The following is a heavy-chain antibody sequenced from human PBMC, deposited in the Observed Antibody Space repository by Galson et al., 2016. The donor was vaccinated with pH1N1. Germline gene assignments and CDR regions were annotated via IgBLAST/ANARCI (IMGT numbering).Heavy chain of an antibody. J-gene: IGHJ3*02. CDR3: ARQNDYGDYRGDAFDI. V-gene: IGHV5-51*01. CDR1: GYKFASSW. D-gene: IGHD4-17*01. CDR2: IWLGGSLI. Sequence: QSGAEVKKLGESLKISCKGSGYKFASSWIVWVRQMPGKGLEWMGIIWLGGSLIRYKPSFQGQVTISADKSINIVYLEWSSLKASDTATYYCARQNDYGDYRGDAFDIWGQGTMVTVSS.